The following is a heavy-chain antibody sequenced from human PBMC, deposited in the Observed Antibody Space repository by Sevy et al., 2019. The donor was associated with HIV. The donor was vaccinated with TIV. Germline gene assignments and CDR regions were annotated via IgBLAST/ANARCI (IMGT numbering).Heavy chain of an antibody. CDR1: GGSISSSSYY. CDR3: ARHEYCSSTSCYVYYYYYYMDV. J-gene: IGHJ6*03. D-gene: IGHD2-2*01. V-gene: IGHV4-39*01. CDR2: IYYSGST. Sequence: SETLSLTCTVSGGSISSSSYYWGWIRQPPGKGLEWIGSIYYSGSTYYNPSLKSRVTISVDTSKNQFSLKLSSVTAADTAVYYCARHEYCSSTSCYVYYYYYYMDVRGKGTTVTVSS.